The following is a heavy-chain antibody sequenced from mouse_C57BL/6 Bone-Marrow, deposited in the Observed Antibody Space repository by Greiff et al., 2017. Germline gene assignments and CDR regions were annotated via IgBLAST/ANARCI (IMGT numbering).Heavy chain of an antibody. CDR1: GYAFSSSW. J-gene: IGHJ2*01. Sequence: VQLQQSGPELVKPGASVKISCKASGYAFSSSWMNWVKQRPGKGLEWIGRIYPGDGDTNYNGKFKGKATLTADKSSSTAYMQLSSLTSEDSAVYFCARGYGSSLDYWGQGTTLTVSS. CDR2: IYPGDGDT. V-gene: IGHV1-82*01. D-gene: IGHD1-1*01. CDR3: ARGYGSSLDY.